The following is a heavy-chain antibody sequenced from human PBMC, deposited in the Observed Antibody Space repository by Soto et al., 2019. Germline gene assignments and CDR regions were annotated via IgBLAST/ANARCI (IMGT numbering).Heavy chain of an antibody. CDR2: ISFDGNII. Sequence: GGSLRLSCAASEFSFSSYAMHWIRQAPGKGLEWVAVISFDGNIIQYADSVKGRFIISRDNSKNTLYLQMNSLRGEDTAVYYCARTFDTITYYFDYWGQGTLVTVSA. CDR1: EFSFSSYA. J-gene: IGHJ4*02. CDR3: ARTFDTITYYFDY. D-gene: IGHD3-9*01. V-gene: IGHV3-30*16.